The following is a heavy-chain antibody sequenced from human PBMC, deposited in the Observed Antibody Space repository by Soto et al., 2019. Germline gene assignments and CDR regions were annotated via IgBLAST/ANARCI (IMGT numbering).Heavy chain of an antibody. V-gene: IGHV3-30-3*01. CDR1: GFTFSSYA. Sequence: QVQLVESGGGVVQPGRSLRLSCAASGFTFSSYAMHWVRQAPGKGLEWVAVISYDGSNKYYADSVKGRFTISRDNSKNTLYLQMNSLRAEDTAVYYCARDEGWLRLLWFIDYWGQGTLVTVSS. J-gene: IGHJ4*02. CDR2: ISYDGSNK. D-gene: IGHD5-12*01. CDR3: ARDEGWLRLLWFIDY.